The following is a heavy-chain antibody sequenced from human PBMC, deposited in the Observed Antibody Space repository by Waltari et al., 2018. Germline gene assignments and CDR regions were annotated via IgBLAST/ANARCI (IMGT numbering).Heavy chain of an antibody. J-gene: IGHJ5*02. CDR2: IIPILNVV. Sequence: QVQLVQSGAEVKKPGSSVRVSCKASGGTFPTYPINWIRQAPGQGLEWVGKIIPILNVVDYAQRFQDRVTITADKSTNTAYMELNSLGSDDTAVYYCSVFLNNAFIEPTPPWGQGTLVTVAS. CDR3: SVFLNNAFIEPTPP. V-gene: IGHV1-69*04. CDR1: GGTFPTYP. D-gene: IGHD3-16*01.